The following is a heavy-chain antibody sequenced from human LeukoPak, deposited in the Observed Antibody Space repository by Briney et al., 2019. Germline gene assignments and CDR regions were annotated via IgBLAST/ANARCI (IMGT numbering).Heavy chain of an antibody. J-gene: IGHJ4*02. D-gene: IGHD6-6*01. Sequence: GGSLRLSCAASGFTFSNAWMSWVRQAPGKGLEWVGRIKSKTDGGSTDYAATVKGRFPISRDDSKNTLYLQINSLRAEDTPVYYCARGYTYSSSSGLADYWGQGTLVTVSS. V-gene: IGHV3-15*01. CDR3: ARGYTYSSSSGLADY. CDR1: GFTFSNAW. CDR2: IKSKTDGGST.